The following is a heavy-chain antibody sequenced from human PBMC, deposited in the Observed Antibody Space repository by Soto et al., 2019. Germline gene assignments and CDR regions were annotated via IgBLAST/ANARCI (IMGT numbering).Heavy chain of an antibody. CDR2: ISGSGGST. J-gene: IGHJ4*02. CDR3: AKEVLLMVYARGTFDY. CDR1: GFTFSSYA. V-gene: IGHV3-23*01. Sequence: EVQLLESGGGLVQPGGSLRLSCAASGFTFSSYAMSWVRQAPGKGLEWVSAISGSGGSTYYADSVKGRFTISRDNSKNTLYLQMNRLRAEETAVYYFAKEVLLMVYARGTFDYWGQGTLGTVSS. D-gene: IGHD2-8*01.